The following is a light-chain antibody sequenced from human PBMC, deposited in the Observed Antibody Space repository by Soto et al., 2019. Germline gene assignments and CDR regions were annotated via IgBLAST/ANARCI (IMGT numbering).Light chain of an antibody. CDR2: GAS. V-gene: IGKV3-15*01. J-gene: IGKJ4*01. CDR3: QHYNNWVPA. CDR1: QSVGTT. Sequence: EIVMTQSPATLSVSPGESATLSCRASQSVGTTLAWYQQKPAQAPRLLIYGASTRATGIPARFSGDGSGTEFTLTISSLQSEDFAVYYCQHYNNWVPAFGGGTKVKIK.